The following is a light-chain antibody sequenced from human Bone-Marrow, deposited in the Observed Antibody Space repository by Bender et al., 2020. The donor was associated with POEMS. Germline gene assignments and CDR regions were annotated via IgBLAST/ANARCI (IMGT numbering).Light chain of an antibody. CDR3: SSYTITSALV. V-gene: IGLV2-14*01. Sequence: QSALTQPASVSGSPGQSITISCTGTSSNMGSSNYISWYQQHPGEAPKLMIFEVNRTSGVSNRFSGSKAANTASLTSSGLQAGDEADYFCSSYTITSALVFGTGTKVTVL. CDR1: SSNMGSSNY. J-gene: IGLJ1*01. CDR2: EV.